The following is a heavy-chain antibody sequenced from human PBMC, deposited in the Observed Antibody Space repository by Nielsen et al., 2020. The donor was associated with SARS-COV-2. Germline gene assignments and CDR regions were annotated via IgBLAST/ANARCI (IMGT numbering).Heavy chain of an antibody. CDR2: ISSSSSTI. J-gene: IGHJ4*02. V-gene: IGHV3-48*01. CDR3: AKAYMITFGGVIVPGMDFDY. Sequence: WIRQPPGKGLEWVSYISSSSSTIYYADSVKGRFTISRDNAKNSLYLQMNSLRAEDTAVYYCAKAYMITFGGVIVPGMDFDYWGQGTLVTVSS. D-gene: IGHD3-16*02.